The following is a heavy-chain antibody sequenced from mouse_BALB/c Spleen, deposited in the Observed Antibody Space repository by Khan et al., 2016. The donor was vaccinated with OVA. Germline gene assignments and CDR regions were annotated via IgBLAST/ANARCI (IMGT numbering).Heavy chain of an antibody. V-gene: IGHV5-17*02. CDR2: ISGDSHTI. Sequence: EVQLVESGGDLVQPGGSRKLSCVASGFTFSSFGMHWIRQAPEKGLEWVVYISGDSHTIYYADTVKGRFTISRDNPKNTLFLQMPSLRSEDMAMYYCTRSYFNGYYFDQWGQGTTLTVSS. J-gene: IGHJ2*01. CDR1: GFTFSSFG. CDR3: TRSYFNGYYFDQ. D-gene: IGHD1-1*01.